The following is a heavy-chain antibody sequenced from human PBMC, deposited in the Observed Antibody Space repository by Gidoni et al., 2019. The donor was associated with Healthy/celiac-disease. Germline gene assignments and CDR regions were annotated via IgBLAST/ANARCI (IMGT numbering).Heavy chain of an antibody. D-gene: IGHD2-21*02. J-gene: IGHJ4*02. CDR3: TRVGGQHIVVVTAIDY. CDR1: RFTSGDYA. Sequence: EVQLVESGGGLVKPGRSLRLSCTASRFTSGDYAMRWFRQAPGKGLVGVGVIRSKAYGGTTEYAASVKGRFTISRDDSKSIAYLQMNSLKTEDTAVYYCTRVGGQHIVVVTAIDYWGQGTLVTVSS. CDR2: IRSKAYGGTT. V-gene: IGHV3-49*05.